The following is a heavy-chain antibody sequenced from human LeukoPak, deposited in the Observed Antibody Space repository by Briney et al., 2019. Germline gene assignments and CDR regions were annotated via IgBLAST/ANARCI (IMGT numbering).Heavy chain of an antibody. V-gene: IGHV4-59*01. CDR1: GGSITSYY. CDR3: ARVAVANWYFDL. CDR2: IYYSGST. J-gene: IGHJ2*01. Sequence: KPSEPLSLTCPVSGGSITSYYWSWIRQPPGKGLEWIGYIYYSGSTNYNPSLKSRLTISVDTSKNQFSLKLTSVTAADTAVYYCARVAVANWYFDLWGRGTLVTVSS. D-gene: IGHD5-12*01.